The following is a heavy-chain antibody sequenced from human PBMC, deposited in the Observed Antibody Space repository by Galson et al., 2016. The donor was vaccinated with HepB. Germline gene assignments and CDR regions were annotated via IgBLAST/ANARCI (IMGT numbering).Heavy chain of an antibody. CDR3: ARRHEYCPPVGCSVDY. CDR1: GFTFSGSG. J-gene: IGHJ4*02. CDR2: DPMDGRRK. D-gene: IGHD2/OR15-2a*01. V-gene: IGHV3-30*03. Sequence: SLRLSCAASGFTFSGSGMHWVRQAPGKGLEWVAADPMDGRRKFYAHSVKGRFTISRDNSNNMLFLQMSSLTEDETAVYYCARRHEYCPPVGCSVDYWGQGTLVSVSS.